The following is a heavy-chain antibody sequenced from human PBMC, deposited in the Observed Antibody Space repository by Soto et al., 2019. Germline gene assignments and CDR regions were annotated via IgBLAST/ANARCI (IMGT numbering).Heavy chain of an antibody. J-gene: IGHJ4*02. Sequence: GGSLRLSCRASGFTFSDCWMTWVRQAPGGGLEWVASVRQDASEKYYVDSVKGRFTISRDNAENSLYLQMDSLRAADTAVYYCAASNWQVHFDYWGQGALVTVSS. CDR1: GFTFSDCW. V-gene: IGHV3-7*01. CDR2: VRQDASEK. D-gene: IGHD4-4*01. CDR3: AASNWQVHFDY.